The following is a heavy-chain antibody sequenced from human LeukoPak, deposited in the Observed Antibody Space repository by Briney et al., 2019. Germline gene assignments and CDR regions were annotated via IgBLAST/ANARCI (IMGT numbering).Heavy chain of an antibody. CDR2: ISFDGSNK. Sequence: GGSLRLSCAASGFTFSRYAMHWVRQAPGKGLEWVTIISFDGSNKYYADSVKGRFTISRDNSKNTLYLQMNSLRAEDTAVYYCAKDFATGYSSGWYVYWGQGTLVTVSS. D-gene: IGHD6-19*01. J-gene: IGHJ4*02. CDR1: GFTFSRYA. V-gene: IGHV3-30-3*01. CDR3: AKDFATGYSSGWYVY.